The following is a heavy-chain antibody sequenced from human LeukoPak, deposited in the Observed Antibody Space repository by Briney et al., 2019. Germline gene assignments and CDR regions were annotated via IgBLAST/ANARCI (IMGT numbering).Heavy chain of an antibody. J-gene: IGHJ4*02. D-gene: IGHD6-13*01. Sequence: GGSLRLSCTASGLTFSSYAMSWVRQAPGKGLEWVSSITGSGDVTYYADSVKGRFTISRDNAKNSLYLQMNSLRAEDTAVYYCAREGAAGYDYWGQGTLVTVSS. V-gene: IGHV3-23*01. CDR2: ITGSGDVT. CDR3: AREGAAGYDY. CDR1: GLTFSSYA.